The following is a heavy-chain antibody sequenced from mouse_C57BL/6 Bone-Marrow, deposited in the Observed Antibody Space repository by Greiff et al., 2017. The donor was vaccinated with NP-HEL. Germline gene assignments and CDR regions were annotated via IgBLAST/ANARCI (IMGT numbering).Heavy chain of an antibody. CDR3: ARRSSSYGAGFAY. CDR1: GYTFTSYG. D-gene: IGHD1-1*01. CDR2: IYLGNGYT. Sequence: EVQVEESGAELVRPGSSVKMSCKTSGYTFTSYGINWVKQRPGQGLEWIGYIYLGNGYTEYNEKFKGKATLTSDTSSSTAYMQLSSLTSEDSAIDFGARRSSSYGAGFAYGGQGTRVTVSA. V-gene: IGHV1-58*01. J-gene: IGHJ3*01.